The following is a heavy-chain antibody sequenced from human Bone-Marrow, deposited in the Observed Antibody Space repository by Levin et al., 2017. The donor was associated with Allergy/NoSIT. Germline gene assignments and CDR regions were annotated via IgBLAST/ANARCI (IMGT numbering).Heavy chain of an antibody. CDR3: AREGDRSSTEAFDW. Sequence: PGGSLRLSCAASGFTFSRYWIHWVRQTPAKGLVWVARINSDGTSTKYADSVQGRFTISRDNGKNTMYLQMNSLRAEDTGVYYCAREGDRSSTEAFDWWGQGTLVTVSS. J-gene: IGHJ4*02. CDR1: GFTFSRYW. D-gene: IGHD3-22*01. CDR2: INSDGTST. V-gene: IGHV3-74*03.